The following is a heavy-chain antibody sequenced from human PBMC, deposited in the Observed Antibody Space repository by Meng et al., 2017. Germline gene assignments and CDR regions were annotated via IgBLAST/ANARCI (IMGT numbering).Heavy chain of an antibody. CDR1: GGPFSSYA. Sequence: QVERGQSGAEVTELWSSVQASCKPSGGPFSSYAISLVRQAPGQGLEWMGGVIPIFGTANYAQKFQGRVTITADKSTSTAYMELSSLRSEDTAVYYCARVDRNDDADFDYWGQGTLVTVSS. J-gene: IGHJ4*02. CDR3: ARVDRNDDADFDY. CDR2: VIPIFGTA. D-gene: IGHD1-1*01. V-gene: IGHV1-69*06.